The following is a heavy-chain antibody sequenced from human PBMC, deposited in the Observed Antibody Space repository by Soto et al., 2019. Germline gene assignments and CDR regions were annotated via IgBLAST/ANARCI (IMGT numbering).Heavy chain of an antibody. D-gene: IGHD6-13*01. V-gene: IGHV4-34*01. CDR2: INHSGST. Sequence: SETLSLTCAVYGGSFSGYYWSWIRQPPGKGLEWIGEINHSGSTNYNPSLKSRLTISVDTSKNQFSLKLSSVTAADTAVYYCARVWYSSSWPAIWFDPWGQGTLVTVSS. CDR1: GGSFSGYY. CDR3: ARVWYSSSWPAIWFDP. J-gene: IGHJ5*02.